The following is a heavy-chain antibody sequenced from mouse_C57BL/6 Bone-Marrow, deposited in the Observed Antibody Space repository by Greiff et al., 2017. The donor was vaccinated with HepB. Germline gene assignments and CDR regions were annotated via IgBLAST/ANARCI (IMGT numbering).Heavy chain of an antibody. CDR2: IRLKSDNYAT. Sequence: EVMLVESGGGLVQPGGSMKLSCVASGFTFSNYWMNWVRQSPEKGLEWVAQIRLKSDNYATHYAESVKGRFTISRDDSKSSVYLQMNNLRAEDTGIYYCTPTVVDYYAMDYWGQGTSVTVSS. J-gene: IGHJ4*01. V-gene: IGHV6-3*01. D-gene: IGHD1-1*01. CDR1: GFTFSNYW. CDR3: TPTVVDYYAMDY.